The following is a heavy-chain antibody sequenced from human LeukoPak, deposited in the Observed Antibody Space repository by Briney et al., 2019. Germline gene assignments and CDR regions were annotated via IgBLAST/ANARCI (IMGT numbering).Heavy chain of an antibody. D-gene: IGHD1-26*01. J-gene: IGHJ6*02. CDR3: ARDSLASKNTYYYYYYGMDV. Sequence: GRSLRLSCAASGFTFSSYAMHWVRQAPGKGLEWVAVISYDGSNKYYADSVKGRFTISRDNSKSTLYLQMNSLRAEDTAVYYCARDSLASKNTYYYYYYGMDVWGQGTTVTVSS. V-gene: IGHV3-30*04. CDR2: ISYDGSNK. CDR1: GFTFSSYA.